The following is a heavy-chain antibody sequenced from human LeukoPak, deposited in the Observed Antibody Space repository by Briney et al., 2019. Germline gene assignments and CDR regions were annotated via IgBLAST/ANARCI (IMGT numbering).Heavy chain of an antibody. Sequence: PGRSLRLSCAASGFTFSNYAMHWVRQAPGKGLEWVAVISYDGSNKYYADSVKGRFTISRDNSKNTLYLQMNSLTTEDTAVYYCARELYGYYFDNWGQGTPVTVSS. V-gene: IGHV3-30-3*01. CDR3: ARELYGYYFDN. D-gene: IGHD3-3*01. CDR2: ISYDGSNK. CDR1: GFTFSNYA. J-gene: IGHJ4*02.